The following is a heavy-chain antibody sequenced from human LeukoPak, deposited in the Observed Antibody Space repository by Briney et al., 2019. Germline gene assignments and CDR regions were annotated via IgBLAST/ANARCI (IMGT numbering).Heavy chain of an antibody. V-gene: IGHV4-59*01. J-gene: IGHJ4*02. Sequence: PSETLSLTCTVSGGSISNYYWSWIRQPPGKGLEWIGYLYYSGSTNYNPSLKSRATISGDTSKNQFSLKLTSVTAADTAVYYCARGLGSRYYFNSWGQGTLVTVSS. CDR1: GGSISNYY. CDR3: ARGLGSRYYFNS. CDR2: LYYSGST. D-gene: IGHD3-10*01.